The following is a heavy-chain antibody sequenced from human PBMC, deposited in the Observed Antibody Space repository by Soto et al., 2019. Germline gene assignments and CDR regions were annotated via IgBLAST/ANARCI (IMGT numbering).Heavy chain of an antibody. CDR3: AKTTGIVVADLDY. D-gene: IGHD2-15*01. J-gene: IGHJ4*02. Sequence: GGSLRLSCAASGFTFSSYAMHWVRQAPGKGLEWVAVISYDGSNKYYADSVKGRFTISRDNSKNTLYLQMNSLRAEDTAVYYCAKTTGIVVADLDYWGQGTLVTVSS. V-gene: IGHV3-30-3*02. CDR2: ISYDGSNK. CDR1: GFTFSSYA.